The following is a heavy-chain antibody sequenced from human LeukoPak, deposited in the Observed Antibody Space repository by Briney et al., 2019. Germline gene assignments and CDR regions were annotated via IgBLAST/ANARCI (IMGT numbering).Heavy chain of an antibody. CDR1: GGSFSGYY. Sequence: SETLSLTCAVYGGSFSGYYWSWIRQPPGKGLEWIGEINHSGSTNYNPSLKGRVTISVDTSKNQFSLKLSSVTAADTAVYYCARGGGYSYGYGYYFDYWGQGTLVTVSS. J-gene: IGHJ4*02. CDR2: INHSGST. V-gene: IGHV4-34*01. D-gene: IGHD5-18*01. CDR3: ARGGGYSYGYGYYFDY.